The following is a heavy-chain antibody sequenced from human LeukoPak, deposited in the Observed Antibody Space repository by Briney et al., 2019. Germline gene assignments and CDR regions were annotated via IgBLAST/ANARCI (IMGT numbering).Heavy chain of an antibody. J-gene: IGHJ3*01. V-gene: IGHV4-39*01. Sequence: PSETLSLTCTVSGGSISSSSYYWGWIRQPPGKGLEWIGSFYYSGSTYYNPSLKSRVTISVDMSKNQVSLNLSSVTAADTALYYCAKGLRYLSFIDDFDVWGQGTMVTVSS. CDR3: AKGLRYLSFIDDFDV. CDR2: FYYSGST. D-gene: IGHD3-9*01. CDR1: GGSISSSSYY.